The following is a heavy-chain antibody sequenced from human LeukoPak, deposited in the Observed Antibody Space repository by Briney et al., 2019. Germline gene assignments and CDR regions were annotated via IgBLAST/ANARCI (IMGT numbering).Heavy chain of an antibody. J-gene: IGHJ6*02. CDR2: INPSGGST. D-gene: IGHD2-15*01. Sequence: ASVKVSCKASGYTFTSYYMHWVRQAPGQGLEWMGLINPSGGSTSYAQKFQGRVTMTRDTSTSTVYMELSSLRSDDTAVYYCARAPRYCNGGSCYSYYYGMDVWGQGTTVTISS. CDR3: ARAPRYCNGGSCYSYYYGMDV. CDR1: GYTFTSYY. V-gene: IGHV1-46*01.